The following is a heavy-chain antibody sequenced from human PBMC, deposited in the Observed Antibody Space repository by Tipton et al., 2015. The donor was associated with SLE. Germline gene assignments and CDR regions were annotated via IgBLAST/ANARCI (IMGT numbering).Heavy chain of an antibody. Sequence: TLSLTCTVSGGSIRGSSYYWGWIRQPTGKGLQWIGNIYESGSTFYNPSPKTRVTISSDTSKNQFSLNLRSVTAADTAVYYCARPQGEDGAFDIWGQGTMVTVSS. CDR2: IYESGST. D-gene: IGHD3-16*01. CDR3: ARPQGEDGAFDI. J-gene: IGHJ3*02. V-gene: IGHV4-39*01. CDR1: GGSIRGSSYY.